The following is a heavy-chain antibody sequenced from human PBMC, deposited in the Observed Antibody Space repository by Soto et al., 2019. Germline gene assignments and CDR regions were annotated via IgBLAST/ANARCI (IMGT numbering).Heavy chain of an antibody. V-gene: IGHV3-11*01. Sequence: QVQLVESGGDLVKPGGSLRLSCAASGFSFSDYYMTWVRQAPGKGLEWVAYIEGSGSATFYAESVNGRFTISRDNAKNSLYLQMSSLRPDDTAMYYCARWSAAMDYWGQGILVTVSS. J-gene: IGHJ4*02. CDR3: ARWSAAMDY. CDR1: GFSFSDYY. D-gene: IGHD2-2*01. CDR2: IEGSGSAT.